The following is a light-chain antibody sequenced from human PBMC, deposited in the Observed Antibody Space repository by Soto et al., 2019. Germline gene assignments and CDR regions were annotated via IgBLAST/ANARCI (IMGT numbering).Light chain of an antibody. CDR2: KAS. J-gene: IGKJ1*01. V-gene: IGKV1-5*03. Sequence: DIQMTQSPSTLSASVGDRVTITCRASQSISSWLAWYQQKPGKAPKLLIYKASSLESGVPSRFSGSRSGTEFTLTINSLQPDDFATYYCQQYNSYPWTFGKGTKVEIK. CDR3: QQYNSYPWT. CDR1: QSISSW.